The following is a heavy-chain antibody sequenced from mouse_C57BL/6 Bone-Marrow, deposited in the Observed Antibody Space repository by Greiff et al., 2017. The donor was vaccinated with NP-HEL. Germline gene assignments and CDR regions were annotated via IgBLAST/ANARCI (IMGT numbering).Heavy chain of an antibody. J-gene: IGHJ4*01. D-gene: IGHD1-1*01. CDR3: ARGENYGSSSYYYAMDY. CDR1: GYTFTDYY. V-gene: IGHV1-19*01. CDR2: INPYNGGT. Sequence: EVQLQQSGPVLVKPGASVKMSCKASGYTFTDYYMNWVKQSHGKSLEWIGVINPYNGGTSYNQKFKGKATLTVDKSSSTAYMELNSLTSEDSAVYYCARGENYGSSSYYYAMDYWGQGTSVTVSS.